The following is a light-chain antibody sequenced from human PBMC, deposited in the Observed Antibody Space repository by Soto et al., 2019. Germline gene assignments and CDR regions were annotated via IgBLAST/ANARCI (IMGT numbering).Light chain of an antibody. CDR3: CSFARSTTSYV. V-gene: IGLV2-23*01. CDR2: EGS. CDR1: TSDVGSSNL. J-gene: IGLJ1*01. Sequence: QSVLPQPSSVSRSRGESITISCTGTTSDVGSSNLVSWYQQHPGKAPKLMIYEGSRRPSGVSGRFSGSMSGNTASLTISGLQAEDEADYYCCSFARSTTSYVFGTGTKVTVL.